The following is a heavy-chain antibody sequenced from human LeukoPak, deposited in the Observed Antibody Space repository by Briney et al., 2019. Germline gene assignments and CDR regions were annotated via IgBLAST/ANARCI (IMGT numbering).Heavy chain of an antibody. Sequence: GGSLRLSCAVSGFTFSNAWMSWVRQAPGKGLEWVGRIRSNTDGGTTDYAAPVKGRFTLSRDDSENTLYLQMNSLKTEDTAVYYCTIYCITTSCYENFDCWGQGTLVTVSS. J-gene: IGHJ4*02. D-gene: IGHD2-2*01. CDR3: TIYCITTSCYENFDC. CDR1: GFTFSNAW. V-gene: IGHV3-15*01. CDR2: IRSNTDGGTT.